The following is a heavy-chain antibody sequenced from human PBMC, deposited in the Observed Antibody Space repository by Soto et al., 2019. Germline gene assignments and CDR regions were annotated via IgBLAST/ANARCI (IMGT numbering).Heavy chain of an antibody. CDR2: IYHSGST. CDR3: ARGDIVVVPAPLSPWFDP. Sequence: SETLSLTCAVSGYSISSGYYWGWIRQPPGKGLEWIGSIYHSGSTYYNPSLKSRVTISVDTSKNQFSLKLSSVTAADTAVYYCARGDIVVVPAPLSPWFDPWGQGTLVTVSS. D-gene: IGHD2-2*01. J-gene: IGHJ5*02. V-gene: IGHV4-38-2*01. CDR1: GYSISSGYY.